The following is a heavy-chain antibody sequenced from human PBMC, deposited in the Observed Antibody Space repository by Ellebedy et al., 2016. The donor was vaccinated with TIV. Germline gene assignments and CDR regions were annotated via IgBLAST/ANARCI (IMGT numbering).Heavy chain of an antibody. CDR2: ISSSFSSM. V-gene: IGHV3-48*01. J-gene: IGHJ5*02. Sequence: GESLKISCAASGFTFSSYSMNWVRQAPGKGLEWVSYISSSFSSMYYADSVKGRFTISRDNAENSLYLQMNSLRAEDTAVYYCARLMMEQHQSWFDPWGQGTLVTVSS. CDR1: GFTFSSYS. D-gene: IGHD6-13*01. CDR3: ARLMMEQHQSWFDP.